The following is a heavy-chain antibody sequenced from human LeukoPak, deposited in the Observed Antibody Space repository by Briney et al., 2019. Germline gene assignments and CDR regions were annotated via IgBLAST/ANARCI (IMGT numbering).Heavy chain of an antibody. J-gene: IGHJ3*02. Sequence: PSETLSLTCTVSGGSISSYYWSWIRQPPGKGLEWIGYIYYSGSTNYNPSLKSRVTISVDTSKNQFSLKLSSVTAADTAVYYCARGGVRVHAFDIWGQGTMGTVSS. CDR2: IYYSGST. CDR1: GGSISSYY. V-gene: IGHV4-59*01. D-gene: IGHD3-10*01. CDR3: ARGGVRVHAFDI.